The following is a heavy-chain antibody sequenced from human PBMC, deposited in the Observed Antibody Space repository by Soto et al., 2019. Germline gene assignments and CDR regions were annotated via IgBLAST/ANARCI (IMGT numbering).Heavy chain of an antibody. CDR1: GYTFTNFG. J-gene: IGHJ4*02. V-gene: IGHV1-18*01. CDR3: AIGGTPIDY. D-gene: IGHD3-16*01. Sequence: QVQLVQSGAEVKKPGASVKVSCKTSGYTFTNFGLSWVRQAPGQGLEWMGWISAYNGNTNYAQNFQGRVTMTTGTSTSTAEMEPRSLRSDDTAVYYCAIGGTPIDYWGQGTLVTVSS. CDR2: ISAYNGNT.